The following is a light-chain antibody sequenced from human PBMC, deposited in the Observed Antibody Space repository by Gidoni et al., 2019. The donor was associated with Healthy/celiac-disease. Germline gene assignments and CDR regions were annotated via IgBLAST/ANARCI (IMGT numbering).Light chain of an antibody. CDR1: KLGDKY. CDR3: QAWDSSVV. CDR2: QDS. J-gene: IGLJ2*01. Sequence: YELTQPPPVSVSPGQTASITCSGDKLGDKYACWYQQKPGQSPVLVIYQDSKRPSGIPERFSGSNSGNTATLTISGTQAMDEADYYCQAWDSSVVFGGGTKLTVL. V-gene: IGLV3-1*01.